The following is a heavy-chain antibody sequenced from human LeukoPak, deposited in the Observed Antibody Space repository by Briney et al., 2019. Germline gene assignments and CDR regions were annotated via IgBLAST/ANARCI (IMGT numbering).Heavy chain of an antibody. Sequence: SETLSLTCAVYGGSFSGYYWSWLRQPPGKGLEWIGEINHSGSTNSNPSLKSRVTISVDTSKNQFSLKLSSVTAADTAVYYCARLGYSSGPVNFDYWGQGTLVTVSS. D-gene: IGHD6-19*01. CDR1: GGSFSGYY. J-gene: IGHJ4*02. CDR3: ARLGYSSGPVNFDY. CDR2: INHSGST. V-gene: IGHV4-34*01.